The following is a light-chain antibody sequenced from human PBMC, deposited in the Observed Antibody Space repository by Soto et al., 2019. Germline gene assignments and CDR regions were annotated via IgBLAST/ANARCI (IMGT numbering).Light chain of an antibody. J-gene: IGKJ1*01. V-gene: IGKV1-5*01. CDR1: QSVSTW. CDR3: QQSYIMSAWT. CDR2: DAS. Sequence: DIQMTQSPSTLSASVVYTFTITCLASQSVSTWLAWYQQTPGKAPKLLMYDASTLESGAPARFSGSGSGTEFTLTITSLQPEDFATYYCQQSYIMSAWTFGQGTKVDIK.